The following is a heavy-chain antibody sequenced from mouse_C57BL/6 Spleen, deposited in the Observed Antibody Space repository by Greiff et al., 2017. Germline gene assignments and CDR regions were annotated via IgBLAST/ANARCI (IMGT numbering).Heavy chain of an antibody. Sequence: QVQLQQPGAELVRPGTSVKMSCKASGYTFTSYWIGWVKQRPGHGLEWIGDIYPGGGYTNYNEKFKGKATLTADKSSSTAYMQFSSLTSQDSAIYYCAGGATYGSGYSWYVDDWGTGTTVTVSS. J-gene: IGHJ1*03. CDR2: IYPGGGYT. V-gene: IGHV1-63*01. CDR3: AGGATYGSGYSWYVDD. D-gene: IGHD1-1*01. CDR1: GYTFTSYW.